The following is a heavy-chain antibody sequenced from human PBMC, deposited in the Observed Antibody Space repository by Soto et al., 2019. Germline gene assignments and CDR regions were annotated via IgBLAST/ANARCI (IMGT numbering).Heavy chain of an antibody. CDR2: ISSDGDTI. V-gene: IGHV3-9*01. D-gene: IGHD5-12*01. J-gene: IGHJ6*02. Sequence: EVQLIESGGGWVQPGTSLSVSCAASGFTFHEYAMHWVRQAPGKGLEWVSGISSDGDTIAYADSVQGRFTVFRDNAKNSLYLQMNSLRAEDTALYYCTKGGYDLIYYFGMDVWGQGTTVTVS. CDR3: TKGGYDLIYYFGMDV. CDR1: GFTFHEYA.